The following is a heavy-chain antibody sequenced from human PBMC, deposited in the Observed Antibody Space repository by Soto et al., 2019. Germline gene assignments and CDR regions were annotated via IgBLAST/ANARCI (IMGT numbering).Heavy chain of an antibody. CDR3: ARRLGAGVYSSSLAPYDY. V-gene: IGHV4-39*07. Sequence: PSETLSLTCPVSGGSISSSSYYWRWLRQPPGKGLEWIGNIYYSGSTNYNPSLKSRVTISVDTSKNQFSLKLSSVTAADTAVYYCARRLGAGVYSSSLAPYDYWGQGTLVTVSS. D-gene: IGHD6-6*01. J-gene: IGHJ4*02. CDR1: GGSISSSSYY. CDR2: IYYSGST.